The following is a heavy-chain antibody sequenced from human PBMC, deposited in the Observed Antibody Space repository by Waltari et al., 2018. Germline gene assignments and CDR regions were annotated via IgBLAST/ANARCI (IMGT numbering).Heavy chain of an antibody. D-gene: IGHD2-21*02. CDR1: GFTFDDYA. J-gene: IGHJ6*03. Sequence: EVQLVESGGVVVQPGGSLRLSCAASGFTFDDYAMPWVRPAPGKGLEWVSLISWDGGSTYYADSVKGQFTISRDNSKNSLYLQMNSLRAEDTALYYCAKTGSDSSYYYYMDVWGKGTTVTVSS. CDR2: ISWDGGST. CDR3: AKTGSDSSYYYYMDV. V-gene: IGHV3-43D*03.